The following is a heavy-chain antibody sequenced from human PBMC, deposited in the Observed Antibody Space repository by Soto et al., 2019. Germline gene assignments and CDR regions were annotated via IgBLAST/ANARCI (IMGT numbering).Heavy chain of an antibody. CDR3: AADATAWQQMVPSDY. Sequence: ASVKVSCKASGFTFTSSAFQWVRQARGQRLEWIGWIAVGSGYTNYAQRFQDRVTLTRDMSTATTYMELSRLTSEDTAIYYCAADATAWQQMVPSDYSGQGTLVTVSS. D-gene: IGHD2-8*01. CDR2: IAVGSGYT. CDR1: GFTFTSSA. V-gene: IGHV1-58*01. J-gene: IGHJ4*02.